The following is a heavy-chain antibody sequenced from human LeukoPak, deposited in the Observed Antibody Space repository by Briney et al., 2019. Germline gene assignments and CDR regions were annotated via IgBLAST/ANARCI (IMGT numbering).Heavy chain of an antibody. D-gene: IGHD3-22*01. J-gene: IGHJ4*02. V-gene: IGHV3-9*01. CDR1: GFTFDDYA. CDR2: ISWNSGSI. Sequence: PGGSLRLSCAASGFTFDDYAMHWVRQAPGKGLEWVSGISWNSGSIGYADSVKGRFTISRDNSKNTLYLQMNSLRAEDTAVYYCAREKYYYDSSGYSSDYWGQGTLVTVSS. CDR3: AREKYYYDSSGYSSDY.